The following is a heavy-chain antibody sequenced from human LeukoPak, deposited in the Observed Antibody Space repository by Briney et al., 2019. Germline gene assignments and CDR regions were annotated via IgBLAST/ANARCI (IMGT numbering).Heavy chain of an antibody. D-gene: IGHD2-2*01. CDR3: ARGDTSSYDY. CDR1: GFTVSINY. Sequence: PGGSLRRFCAASGFTVSINYMSWVRQAPGKGLEWVSVIYSGGNTYYADSVKGRFTISRDNSKNTVYLQMNSLRAEDTAVYYCARGDTSSYDYWGHGTLVTVSS. V-gene: IGHV3-53*01. CDR2: IYSGGNT. J-gene: IGHJ4*01.